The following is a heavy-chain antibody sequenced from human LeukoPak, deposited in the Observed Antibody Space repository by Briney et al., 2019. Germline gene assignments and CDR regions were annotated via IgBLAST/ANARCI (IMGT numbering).Heavy chain of an antibody. D-gene: IGHD2-15*01. CDR2: INHSGRT. J-gene: IGHJ5*02. V-gene: IGHV4-34*01. CDR3: ARPLGYCSDSRCPQSWFDP. CDR1: GGSFSGYY. Sequence: SETLSLTCAVSGGSFSGYYWTWIRQPPGKGLEWIGEINHSGRTDYNPSLKSRVIISVDTSKNQFSLRLNSVTAADTAVYYCARPLGYCSDSRCPQSWFDPWGQGTLVTVSS.